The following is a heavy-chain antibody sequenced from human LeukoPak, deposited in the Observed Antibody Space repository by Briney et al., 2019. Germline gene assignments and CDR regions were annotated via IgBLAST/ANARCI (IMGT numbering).Heavy chain of an antibody. Sequence: SETPSLTCTVSGYSISSGYYWGWIRQPPGKGLEWIGYIYHSGSTYYNPSLKSRVTISVDRSKNQFSLKLSSVTAADTAVYYCARVSRFLEWPDRDYWGQGTLVTVSS. V-gene: IGHV4-38-2*02. D-gene: IGHD3-3*01. CDR2: IYHSGST. J-gene: IGHJ4*02. CDR3: ARVSRFLEWPDRDY. CDR1: GYSISSGYY.